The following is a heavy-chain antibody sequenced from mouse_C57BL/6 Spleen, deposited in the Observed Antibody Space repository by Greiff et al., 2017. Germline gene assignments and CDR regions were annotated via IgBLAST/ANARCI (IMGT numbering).Heavy chain of an antibody. CDR1: GYAFSSSW. D-gene: IGHD1-1*01. V-gene: IGHV1-82*01. CDR2: IYPGDGDT. J-gene: IGHJ2*01. CDR3: AVSSTVVAREFDY. Sequence: VQLQQSGPELAKPGASVKISCKASGYAFSSSWMNWVKQRPGQGLEWIGRIYPGDGDTNYNGKFKGKATLTADKSSSTAYMQLSCLTSEDSAVYFCAVSSTVVAREFDYWGQGTTLTVSS.